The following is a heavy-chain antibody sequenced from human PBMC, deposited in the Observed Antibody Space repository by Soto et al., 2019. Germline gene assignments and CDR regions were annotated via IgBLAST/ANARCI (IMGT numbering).Heavy chain of an antibody. CDR1: GFTFSSYG. D-gene: IGHD6-13*01. V-gene: IGHV3-30*03. Sequence: GSLRLSCATSGFTFSSYGMHWVRQAPGKGLEWVAVISYDGSNKYYADSVKGRFTISRDNSKNTLYLQMNSLRAEDTAVYYWARGLRAAAGRDYFQYWGQGTLVTV. J-gene: IGHJ1*01. CDR2: ISYDGSNK. CDR3: ARGLRAAAGRDYFQY.